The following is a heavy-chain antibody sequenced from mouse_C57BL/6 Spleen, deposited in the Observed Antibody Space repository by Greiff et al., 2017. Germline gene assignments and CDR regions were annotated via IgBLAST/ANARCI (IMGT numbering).Heavy chain of an antibody. D-gene: IGHD4-1*01. Sequence: EVKLVESGGGLVKPGGSLKLSCAASGFTFSDYGMHWVRQAPEKGLEWVAYISSGSSTIYYADTVKGRFTISRDNAKNTLFLQMTSLRSEDTAMYYCARWDEGYYDVWGTGTTVTVSS. CDR2: ISSGSSTI. V-gene: IGHV5-17*01. CDR3: ARWDEGYYDV. J-gene: IGHJ1*03. CDR1: GFTFSDYG.